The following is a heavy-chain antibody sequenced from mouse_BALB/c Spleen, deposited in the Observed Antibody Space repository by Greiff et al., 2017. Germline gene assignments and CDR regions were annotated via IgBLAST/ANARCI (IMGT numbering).Heavy chain of an antibody. Sequence: EVKLQESGTVLARPGASVKMSCKASGYTFTSYWMHWVKQRPGQGLEWIGAIYPGNSDTSYNQKFKGKAKLTAVTSTSTAYMELSSLTNEDSAVYYCTRAPLYYYGSSYEGPAGYWGQGTTLTVSS. CDR2: IYPGNSDT. CDR1: GYTFTSYW. V-gene: IGHV1-5*01. CDR3: TRAPLYYYGSSYEGPAGY. J-gene: IGHJ2*01. D-gene: IGHD1-1*01.